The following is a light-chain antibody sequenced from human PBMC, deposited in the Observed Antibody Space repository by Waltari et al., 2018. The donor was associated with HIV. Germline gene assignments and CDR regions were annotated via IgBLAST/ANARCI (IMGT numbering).Light chain of an antibody. V-gene: IGKV3-20*01. CDR1: QSVTSIY. CDR3: QQDGTSPPYT. Sequence: DIVLTQSPGTLSLSPGERATLSCRASQSVTSIYLAWFQQKPGQAPRLLIYGASNRATGIPDRFSGSGSGTDFTLTINRLEPEDFAVYYCQQDGTSPPYTFGQGTKLE. J-gene: IGKJ2*01. CDR2: GAS.